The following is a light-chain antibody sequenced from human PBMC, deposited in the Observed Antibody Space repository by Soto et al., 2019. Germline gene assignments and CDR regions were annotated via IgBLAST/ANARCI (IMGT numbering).Light chain of an antibody. J-gene: IGLJ1*01. Sequence: QSVLTQPASVSGSPGQSITISCTGTSSDVGGYNYVSWYQHHPGKAPKLMIFDVSNRPSGVSNRFSGSKSGNTASLTISGLQPEXXADYYCSSYTTXNXXQIVFGTXTEVTVL. V-gene: IGLV2-14*03. CDR2: DVS. CDR1: SSDVGGYNY. CDR3: SSYTTXNXXQIV.